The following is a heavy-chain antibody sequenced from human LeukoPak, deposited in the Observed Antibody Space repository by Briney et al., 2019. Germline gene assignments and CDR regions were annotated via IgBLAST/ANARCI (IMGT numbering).Heavy chain of an antibody. D-gene: IGHD4-11*01. J-gene: IGHJ4*02. V-gene: IGHV6-1*01. Sequence: SQTLTLTCAISGDSVSTNSAAWNWIRQSPSRGLGWLGRTYYRSKWYYDYAVSVKSRITINPDTSKNQFSLQLNSVTFEDTAVYFCAREQHSTFDSWGQGTLVTVSS. CDR3: AREQHSTFDS. CDR2: TYYRSKWYY. CDR1: GDSVSTNSAA.